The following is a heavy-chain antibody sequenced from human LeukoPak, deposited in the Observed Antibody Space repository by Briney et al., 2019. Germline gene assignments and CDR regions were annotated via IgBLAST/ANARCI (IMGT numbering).Heavy chain of an antibody. D-gene: IGHD3-10*01. Sequence: SETLSLTRTVSGSSISNKYWSWIRQPPGKGLEWIGYIYYSGSTNYNPSLKSRVTILVDTSKNQFSLKLNSVTAADTAVYYCAKSNGYGLVDIWGQGTMVTVSS. CDR3: AKSNGYGLVDI. J-gene: IGHJ3*02. CDR1: GSSISNKY. V-gene: IGHV4-59*12. CDR2: IYYSGST.